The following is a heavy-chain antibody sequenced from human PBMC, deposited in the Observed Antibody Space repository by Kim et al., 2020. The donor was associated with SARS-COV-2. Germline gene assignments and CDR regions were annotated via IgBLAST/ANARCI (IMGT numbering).Heavy chain of an antibody. V-gene: IGHV3-49*04. D-gene: IGHD3-22*01. CDR2: IRSKAYGGTT. CDR1: GFTFGDYA. J-gene: IGHJ3*02. Sequence: GGSLRLSCTASGFTFGDYAMSWVRQAPGKGLEWVGFIRSKAYGGTTEYAASVKGRFTISRDDSKSIAYLQMNSLKTEDTAVYYCTREEPWDAYYDSSGYYYLDAFDNW. CDR3: TREEPWDAYYDSSGYYYLDAFDN.